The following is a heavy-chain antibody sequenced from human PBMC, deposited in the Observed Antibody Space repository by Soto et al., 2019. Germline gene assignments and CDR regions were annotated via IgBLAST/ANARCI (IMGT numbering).Heavy chain of an antibody. V-gene: IGHV1-69*13. CDR3: AAQRGTEYSRSGMTRYGMDV. J-gene: IGHJ6*02. D-gene: IGHD6-6*01. Sequence: SVKVSCKASGGTFSSYAISWVRQAPGQGLEWMGGIIPIFGTANYAQKFQGRVTITADESTSTAYMELSSLRSEDTAVYYCAAQRGTEYSRSGMTRYGMDVWGQGTKVTVS. CDR1: GGTFSSYA. CDR2: IIPIFGTA.